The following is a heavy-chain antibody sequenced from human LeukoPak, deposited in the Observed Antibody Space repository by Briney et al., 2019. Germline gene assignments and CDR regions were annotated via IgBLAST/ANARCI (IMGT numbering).Heavy chain of an antibody. Sequence: PGGSLRLSCAASGFTVSSNYMSRVRQAPGKGLEWVSVIYSDGRTYYADSVKGRFTVSRDNAKNSLYLQMDSLRAEDTAVYYCARDPSGTYYPRVSGALDIWGQGTMVTVSS. CDR1: GFTVSSNY. D-gene: IGHD1-26*01. CDR3: ARDPSGTYYPRVSGALDI. V-gene: IGHV3-53*01. CDR2: IYSDGRT. J-gene: IGHJ3*02.